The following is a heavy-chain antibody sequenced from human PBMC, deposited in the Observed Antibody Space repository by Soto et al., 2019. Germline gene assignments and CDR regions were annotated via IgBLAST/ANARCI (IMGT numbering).Heavy chain of an antibody. V-gene: IGHV1-69*13. CDR3: ARAVPCRYKFR. CDR1: GGPFSSYA. Sequence: SSVKVSCKASGGPFSSYAISWVRQAPGQGLEWMGGIIPIFGTANYAQKFQGRVTITADESTSTAYMELSSLRSEDTAVDYCARAVPCRYKFRWGQGTLVAVAS. D-gene: IGHD5-18*01. CDR2: IIPIFGTA. J-gene: IGHJ4*02.